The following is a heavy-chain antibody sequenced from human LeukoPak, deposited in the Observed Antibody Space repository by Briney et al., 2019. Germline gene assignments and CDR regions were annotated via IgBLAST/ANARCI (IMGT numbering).Heavy chain of an antibody. J-gene: IGHJ4*02. Sequence: KPGGSLRLSCAASGFTFSDYYMSWIRQAPGKGLEWVSYISSSGSTIYYADSVKGRFTISRDNAKNSLYLQMNSLRAEDTAVYYFGRDLPGGDIVLVPAASASGAQEPLVTVPS. CDR1: GFTFSDYY. D-gene: IGHD2-2*01. CDR2: ISSSGSTI. CDR3: GRDLPGGDIVLVPAASAS. V-gene: IGHV3-11*04.